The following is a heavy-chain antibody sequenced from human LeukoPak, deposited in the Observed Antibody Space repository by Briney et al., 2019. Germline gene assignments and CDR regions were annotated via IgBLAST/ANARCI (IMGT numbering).Heavy chain of an antibody. D-gene: IGHD3-22*01. CDR2: FHTGGSA. CDR3: AREEYYDDSGYYVRYFDS. V-gene: IGHV4-61*02. J-gene: IGHJ4*02. Sequence: SQTLSLTCSVSGGSISSDNYYWTWIRQPAGKGLEWIGRFHTGGSANYNPSLKSRVTISVDTSKNQFSLRLNSVTAADTDIYYCAREEYYDDSGYYVRYFDSWGQGTLVTVSS. CDR1: GGSISSDNYY.